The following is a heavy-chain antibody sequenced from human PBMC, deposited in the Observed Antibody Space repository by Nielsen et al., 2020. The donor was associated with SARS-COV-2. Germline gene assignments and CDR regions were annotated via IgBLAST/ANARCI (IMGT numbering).Heavy chain of an antibody. CDR2: VSYDGNE. CDR3: ARETIDYTSSFVDH. J-gene: IGHJ5*02. CDR1: GFTFSHHA. V-gene: IGHV3-30*04. Sequence: GESLKISCAASGFTFSHHAMHWVRQAPGKGLEWLTIVSYDGNEHYADSVKGRFTISRDNSKDTLFLQLNSLRPEDTGVYFCARETIDYTSSFVDHWGQGTLVTVSS. D-gene: IGHD4-11*01.